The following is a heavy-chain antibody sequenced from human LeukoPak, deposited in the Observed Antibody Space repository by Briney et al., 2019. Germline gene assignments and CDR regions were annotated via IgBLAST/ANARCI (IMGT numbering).Heavy chain of an antibody. J-gene: IGHJ6*03. CDR3: AKDRTDYMDV. CDR2: ISSSGSTI. V-gene: IGHV3-48*01. Sequence: GGSLRLSCAASGFTFSSYDMTWVRQAPGKGLEWVSYISSSGSTIYYADSVKGRFTISRDNSKNTLYLQMNSLRAEDTAVYYCAKDRTDYMDVWGKGTTVTVSS. CDR1: GFTFSSYD.